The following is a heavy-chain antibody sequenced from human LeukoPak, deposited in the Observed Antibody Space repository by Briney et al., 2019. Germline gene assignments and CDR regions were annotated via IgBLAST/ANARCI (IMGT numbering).Heavy chain of an antibody. CDR1: GVTFSGSG. Sequence: GGSLRLSRAASGVTFSGSGIHWVRQASGKGLEWVGRIRNKVNNYATAYAASVKGRFIISRDDSQNTAYLQMNSLKTEDTAVYYCTRSSRGAYCGGDCSDYWGQGTLVTVSS. CDR3: TRSSRGAYCGGDCSDY. CDR2: IRNKVNNYAT. V-gene: IGHV3-73*01. J-gene: IGHJ4*02. D-gene: IGHD2-21*01.